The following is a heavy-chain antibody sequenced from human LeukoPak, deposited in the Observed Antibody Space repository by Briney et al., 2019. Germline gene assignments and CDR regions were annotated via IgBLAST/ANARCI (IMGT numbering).Heavy chain of an antibody. Sequence: PGGSLRLSCAASGFTFSSYWMSWVRQAPGKGLEWVANIKQDGSEKYYVDSVKGRFTISRDNAKNSLYLQMNSLRAEDTAVYYCARVQLYYYGSGSYYNPPSLAFDIRGQGTMVTVSS. CDR1: GFTFSSYW. D-gene: IGHD3-10*01. V-gene: IGHV3-7*03. J-gene: IGHJ3*02. CDR2: IKQDGSEK. CDR3: ARVQLYYYGSGSYYNPPSLAFDI.